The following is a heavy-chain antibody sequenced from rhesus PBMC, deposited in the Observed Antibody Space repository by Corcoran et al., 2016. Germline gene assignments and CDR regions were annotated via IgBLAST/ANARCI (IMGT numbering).Heavy chain of an antibody. Sequence: QVQLQESGPGLVKPSETLSLTCAVSGYSISSGYYWSWIRQPPGRGLEWIGYITYSGGTSTDPSLKSRVPISRGTSKNQFSLKLSSVTAADTAVYYCAREGWQQPHDYWGQGVLVTVSS. V-gene: IGHV4-122*02. J-gene: IGHJ4*01. CDR2: ITYSGGT. CDR1: GYSISSGYY. CDR3: AREGWQQPHDY. D-gene: IGHD6-43*01.